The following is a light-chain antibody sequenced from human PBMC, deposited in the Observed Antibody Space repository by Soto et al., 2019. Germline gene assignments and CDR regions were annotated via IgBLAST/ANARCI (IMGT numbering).Light chain of an antibody. CDR2: GAS. Sequence: EIVLTQSPGTLSLSPGEGASLSCRASQSVSSDNLAWYQQKPGQAPRLVIYGASIRATGIPDRFSGSGSGTDFILTVSRLEPEDFGVYYCQQYGTSPRTFGHGTKVDIK. CDR3: QQYGTSPRT. CDR1: QSVSSDN. V-gene: IGKV3-20*01. J-gene: IGKJ1*01.